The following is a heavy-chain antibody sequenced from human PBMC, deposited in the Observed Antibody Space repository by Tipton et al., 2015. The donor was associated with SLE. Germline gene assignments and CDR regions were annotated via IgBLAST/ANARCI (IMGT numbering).Heavy chain of an antibody. V-gene: IGHV3-9*01. D-gene: IGHD3-3*01. CDR1: GFTFDDYA. CDR2: ISWNSGSI. J-gene: IGHJ4*02. Sequence: SLRLSCAASGFTFDDYAMHRVRQAPGKGLEWVSRISWNSGSIGYADSVKGRFTISRDDAKNSLYLQMNSLRPEDTALYYCAKDSDFWNNHFDYWGQGTLVTVSS. CDR3: AKDSDFWNNHFDY.